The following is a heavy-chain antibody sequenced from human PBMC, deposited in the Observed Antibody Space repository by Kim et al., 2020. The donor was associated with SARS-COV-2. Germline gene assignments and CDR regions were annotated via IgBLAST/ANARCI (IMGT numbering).Heavy chain of an antibody. CDR3: AGGAVEYSSSSMGYYYYYGMDV. CDR2: IIPIFGTA. V-gene: IGHV1-69*13. Sequence: SVKVSCKASGGTFSSYAISWVRQAPGQGLEWMGGIIPIFGTANYAQKFQGRVTITADESMSTAYMELSSLRSEDTAVYYCAGGAVEYSSSSMGYYYYYGMDVWGQGTTVTASS. D-gene: IGHD6-6*01. CDR1: GGTFSSYA. J-gene: IGHJ6*02.